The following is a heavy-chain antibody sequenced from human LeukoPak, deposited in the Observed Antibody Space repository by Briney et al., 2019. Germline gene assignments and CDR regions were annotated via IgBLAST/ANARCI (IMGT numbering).Heavy chain of an antibody. D-gene: IGHD6-13*01. CDR1: RGSISSYD. V-gene: IGHV4-59*04. Sequence: SETLSLTCIVSRGSISSYDWSWIRQPPARGLDWIGDIIYSENTYYNPSLKSRVTISVDTNKNQFSLKLTSVTAADTAVYFCVRHFHGSGYVVDLWGQETLVTVSS. CDR3: VRHFHGSGYVVDL. J-gene: IGHJ5*02. CDR2: IIYSENT.